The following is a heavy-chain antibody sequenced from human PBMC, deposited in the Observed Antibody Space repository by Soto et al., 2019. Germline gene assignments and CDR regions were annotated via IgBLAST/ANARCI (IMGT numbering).Heavy chain of an antibody. D-gene: IGHD3-9*01. V-gene: IGHV1-18*01. CDR3: ARDGWCDILTGYYSPKKYYFDY. CDR1: GHTFTSYG. Sequence: ASVKVSCKASGHTFTSYGISWVRQAPGQGLEWMGWISAYNGNTNYAQKLQGRVTMTTDTSTSTAYMELRSLRSDDTAVYYCARDGWCDILTGYYSPKKYYFDYWGQGTLVTVSS. CDR2: ISAYNGNT. J-gene: IGHJ4*02.